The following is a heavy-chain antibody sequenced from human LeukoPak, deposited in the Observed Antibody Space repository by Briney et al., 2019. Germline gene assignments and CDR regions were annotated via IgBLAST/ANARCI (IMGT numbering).Heavy chain of an antibody. Sequence: SETLSLTCTVSGGSISGLYWSWIRQPAGKGLEWIGRIYTSGSTNYNPSLRSRVTMSVDTSKNQFSLKLTSVTAADTAVYYCARGMSVPSATWFDPWGQGTLVTVSS. CDR2: IYTSGST. V-gene: IGHV4-4*07. CDR3: ARGMSVPSATWFDP. CDR1: GGSISGLY. D-gene: IGHD2-2*01. J-gene: IGHJ5*02.